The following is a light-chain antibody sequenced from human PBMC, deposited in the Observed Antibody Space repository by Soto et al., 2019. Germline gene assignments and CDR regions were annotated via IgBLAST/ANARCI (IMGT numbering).Light chain of an antibody. CDR3: AAWDDSLNGVV. CDR1: SSNIGSNT. J-gene: IGLJ2*01. CDR2: SNN. V-gene: IGLV1-44*01. Sequence: QSVLTQPPSASGTPGQRVTISCSGSSSNIGSNTVNWYQQLPGTAPKLLIYSNNQRPSGVPDRFSGSKSCASASLAISGVQSGDEADYYCAAWDDSLNGVVFGGGTKLTVL.